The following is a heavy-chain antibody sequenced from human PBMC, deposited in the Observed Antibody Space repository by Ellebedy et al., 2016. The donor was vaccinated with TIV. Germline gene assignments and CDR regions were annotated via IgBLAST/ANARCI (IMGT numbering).Heavy chain of an antibody. J-gene: IGHJ4*02. Sequence: GESLKISCAASGFTFSSYGMHWVRQAPGKGLEWVAVISYDGTKKYYADSVKGRFTISRDNSKNTLYLQMNSLRAEDTAVYYCAKDQSYGSGSYYDGTFDYWGQGTLVTVSS. D-gene: IGHD3-10*01. CDR1: GFTFSSYG. CDR2: ISYDGTKK. V-gene: IGHV3-30*18. CDR3: AKDQSYGSGSYYDGTFDY.